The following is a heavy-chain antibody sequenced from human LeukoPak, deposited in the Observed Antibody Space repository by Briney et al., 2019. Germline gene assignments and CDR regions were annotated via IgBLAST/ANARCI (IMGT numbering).Heavy chain of an antibody. J-gene: IGHJ3*02. CDR1: GFTFSNYW. CDR2: INQDGSEK. D-gene: IGHD3-22*01. CDR3: ARESDSSGFGAFDI. V-gene: IGHV3-7*04. Sequence: GESLKISCAASGFTFSNYWMSWVRQAPGKGLEWVANINQDGSEKYYVDSVKGRFTISRDNAKNSLYLQMNSLRAEDTAVYYCARESDSSGFGAFDIWGQGTMVTVSS.